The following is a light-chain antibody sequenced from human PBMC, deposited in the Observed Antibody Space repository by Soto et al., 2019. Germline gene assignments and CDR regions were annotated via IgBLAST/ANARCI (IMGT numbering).Light chain of an antibody. V-gene: IGKV1-5*03. CDR3: QHYNSYSEA. J-gene: IGKJ1*01. Sequence: DIQMTQSPSTLSASVGDRVTITCRASQTISSSLAWYQQKPGKAPKLLIYEASSLQTGVPSRFSGSGSGTEFTLTISSLQPDDFATYYCQHYNSYSEAFGQGTKVELK. CDR2: EAS. CDR1: QTISSS.